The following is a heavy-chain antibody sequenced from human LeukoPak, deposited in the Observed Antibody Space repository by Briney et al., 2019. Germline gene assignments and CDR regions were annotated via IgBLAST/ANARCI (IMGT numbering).Heavy chain of an antibody. CDR3: ASLYYYDSSGHP. D-gene: IGHD3-22*01. V-gene: IGHV3-20*04. Sequence: PGGSLSPSCAASELTFEDFGIGWVRKAPGKGLEWVSGINWNGGSTGYADSVKGRFTISRDNAKNSLYLQMNSLRAEDTALYYCASLYYYDSSGHPWGQGTLVTVSS. CDR1: ELTFEDFG. J-gene: IGHJ5*02. CDR2: INWNGGST.